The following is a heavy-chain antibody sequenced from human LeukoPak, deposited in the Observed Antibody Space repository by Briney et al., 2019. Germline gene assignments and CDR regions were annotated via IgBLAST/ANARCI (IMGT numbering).Heavy chain of an antibody. CDR2: ISAYNGNT. Sequence: ASVMVSCKTSGYTFTSYGISWVRQAPGQGLEWMGWISAYNGNTNYAQKVQGRVTMTTDTSTSTAYMELRSLRSDDTAMYYCARDSKWLVVGTDFWGQGTLVTVSS. V-gene: IGHV1-18*01. CDR1: GYTFTSYG. CDR3: ARDSKWLVVGTDF. J-gene: IGHJ4*02. D-gene: IGHD6-19*01.